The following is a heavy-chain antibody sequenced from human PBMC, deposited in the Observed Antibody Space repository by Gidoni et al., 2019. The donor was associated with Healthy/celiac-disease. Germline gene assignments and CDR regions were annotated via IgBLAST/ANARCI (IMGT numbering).Heavy chain of an antibody. CDR1: GFTFGSYS. V-gene: IGHV3-21*01. CDR2: ISSSSSYI. Sequence: EVQLVESGGGLVKPGGSLRLSCAASGFTFGSYSMNWVRQAPGKGLEWVSSISSSSSYIYYAYSVKGRFTISRDNAKNSLYLQMNSLRAEDTAVYYCARDNAFDIWGQGTMVTVSS. CDR3: ARDNAFDI. J-gene: IGHJ3*02.